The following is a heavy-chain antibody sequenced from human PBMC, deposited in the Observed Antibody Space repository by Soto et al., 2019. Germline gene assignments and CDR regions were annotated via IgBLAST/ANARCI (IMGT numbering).Heavy chain of an antibody. J-gene: IGHJ6*02. CDR3: AKEGGYSYGETYYYYGMDV. CDR1: GFTFSSYG. Sequence: LRLSCAASGFTFSSYGMHWVRQAPGKGLEWVAVISYDGSNKYYADSVKGRFTISRDNSKNTLYLQMNSLRAEDTAVYYCAKEGGYSYGETYYYYGMDVWGQGTTVTV. D-gene: IGHD5-18*01. CDR2: ISYDGSNK. V-gene: IGHV3-30*18.